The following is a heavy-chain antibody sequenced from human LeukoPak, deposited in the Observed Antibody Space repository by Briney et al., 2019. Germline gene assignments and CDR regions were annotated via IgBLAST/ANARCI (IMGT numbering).Heavy chain of an antibody. D-gene: IGHD2-15*01. Sequence: SETLSLTCTVPGGSISSYYWSWIRQPPGKGLEWIGYIYYSGSTNYNLSVKSRVTISVDTSKNQFSLKLSSVTAADTAVYYCARVGLVAATRPYYYYGMDVWGQGTKVSVPS. J-gene: IGHJ6*02. CDR2: IYYSGST. CDR3: ARVGLVAATRPYYYYGMDV. CDR1: GGSISSYY. V-gene: IGHV4-59*01.